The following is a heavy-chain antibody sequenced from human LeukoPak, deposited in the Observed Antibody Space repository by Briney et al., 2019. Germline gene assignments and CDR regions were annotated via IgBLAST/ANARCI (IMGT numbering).Heavy chain of an antibody. CDR1: GFTVSGSY. CDR2: IDTVSRAT. Sequence: GGSLRLSCAASGFTVSGSYVTWVRQAPGRGLEWVSYIDTVSRATHYADSVKGRFTISRDDAKSSLYLQMNSLRDEDTAVYHCARELSISPHAFEIWGQGTMVTVSS. CDR3: ARELSISPHAFEI. V-gene: IGHV3-48*02. J-gene: IGHJ3*02. D-gene: IGHD3-3*02.